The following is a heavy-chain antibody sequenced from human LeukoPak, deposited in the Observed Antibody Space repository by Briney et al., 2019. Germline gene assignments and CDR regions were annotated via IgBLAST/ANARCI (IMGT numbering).Heavy chain of an antibody. CDR1: GFTFSSYS. CDR3: ARGFRRIVGSTGRCWFDP. V-gene: IGHV3-21*01. D-gene: IGHD1-26*01. CDR2: ISGSSSYI. J-gene: IGHJ5*02. Sequence: GGSLRLPCAASGFTFSSYSMNWVRQAPGKGLEWVSSISGSSSYIYYADSVKGRFTISRDNAKNSLYVQMNSLRAEDTAVYYCARGFRRIVGSTGRCWFDPWGQGTLVTVSS.